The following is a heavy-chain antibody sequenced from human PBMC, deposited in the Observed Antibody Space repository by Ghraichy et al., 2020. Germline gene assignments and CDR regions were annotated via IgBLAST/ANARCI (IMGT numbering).Heavy chain of an antibody. CDR1: GFSFRSYA. CDR2: ISGSGDSS. CDR3: ARGLDYSGSGSYYSH. Sequence: GGSLRLSCAASGFSFRSYAMTWVRQAPGKGLEWVSTISGSGDSSHYADSVMGRFTFSRDNSKNTVYLQMSSLSAEDTALYYCARGLDYSGSGSYYSHWGQGTVVTVFS. V-gene: IGHV3-23*01. D-gene: IGHD3-10*01. J-gene: IGHJ4*02.